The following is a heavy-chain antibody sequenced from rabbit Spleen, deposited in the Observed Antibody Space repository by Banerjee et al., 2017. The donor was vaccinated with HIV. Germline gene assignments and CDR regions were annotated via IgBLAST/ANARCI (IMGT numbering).Heavy chain of an antibody. CDR1: GIDFNSIHY. V-gene: IGHV1S45*01. J-gene: IGHJ4*01. CDR2: IYTGSGTT. CDR3: ARNSYGDYGHGSLNL. Sequence: QQQLEESGGGLVKPGGTLTLTCKASGIDFNSIHYMCWVRQAPGKGLEWIGCIYTGSGTTYYASWAKGRFTISKTSSTTVTLQMTSLTAADTATYFCARNSYGDYGHGSLNLWGPGTLVTVS. D-gene: IGHD2-1*01.